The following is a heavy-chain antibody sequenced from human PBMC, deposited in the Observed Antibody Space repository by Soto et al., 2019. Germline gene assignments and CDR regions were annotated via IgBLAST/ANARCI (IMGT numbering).Heavy chain of an antibody. CDR1: GGSFSDSY. CDR3: ARGRTAIATRWFDP. V-gene: IGHV4-34*01. Sequence: SETLSLTCAVFGGSFSDSYWSWIRLSPEKGLEWIGEITNSGSTYYNPSLKSRVTISGDTSKNQFSLEVRSVTAADTAVYFCARGRTAIATRWFDPWGQGTLVTVSS. D-gene: IGHD1-1*01. J-gene: IGHJ5*02. CDR2: ITNSGST.